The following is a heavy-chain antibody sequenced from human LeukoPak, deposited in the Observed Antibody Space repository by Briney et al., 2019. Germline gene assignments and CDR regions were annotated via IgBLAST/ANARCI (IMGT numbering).Heavy chain of an antibody. CDR2: INGDGSST. Sequence: PGGSLRLSCAASGFTFSSYWMHWVRQAPGKGLVWVSRINGDGSSTAYADSVKGRFTISRDNAKNTLYLQTNSLRAEDTAVYYCSTGGHFDYWGQGALVTVSS. D-gene: IGHD3-16*01. J-gene: IGHJ4*02. CDR1: GFTFSSYW. V-gene: IGHV3-74*01. CDR3: STGGHFDY.